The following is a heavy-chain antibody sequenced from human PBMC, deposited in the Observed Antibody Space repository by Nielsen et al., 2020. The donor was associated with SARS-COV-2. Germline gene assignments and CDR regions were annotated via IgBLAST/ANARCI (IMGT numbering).Heavy chain of an antibody. CDR2: ISSSSSYI. CDR3: ARDAYSSGWYYYYYYMDV. V-gene: IGHV3-21*01. J-gene: IGHJ6*03. CDR1: GFTFSSYS. D-gene: IGHD6-19*01. Sequence: GGSLRLSCAASGFTFSSYSMNWVRQAPGKGLEWVSSISSSSSYIYYADSVKGRFTISRDNAKNLLYLQMNSLRAEDTAVYYCARDAYSSGWYYYYYYMDVWGKGTTVTVSS.